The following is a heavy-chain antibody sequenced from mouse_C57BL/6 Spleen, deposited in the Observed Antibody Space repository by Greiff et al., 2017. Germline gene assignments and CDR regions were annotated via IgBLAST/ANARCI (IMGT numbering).Heavy chain of an antibody. CDR2: IWSGGST. J-gene: IGHJ1*03. CDR1: GFSLTSYG. Sequence: VKLMESGPGLVQPSQSLSITCTVSGFSLTSYGVHWVRQSPGKGLEWLGVIWSGGSTDYNAAFISRLSISKDNSKSQVFFKMNSLQADDTAIYYCASDGYSWYFDVWGTGTTVTVSS. V-gene: IGHV2-2*01. D-gene: IGHD2-3*01. CDR3: ASDGYSWYFDV.